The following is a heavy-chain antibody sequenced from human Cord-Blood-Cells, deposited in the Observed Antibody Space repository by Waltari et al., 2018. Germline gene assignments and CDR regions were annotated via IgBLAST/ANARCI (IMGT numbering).Heavy chain of an antibody. J-gene: IGHJ3*02. CDR1: EGTFSSDA. V-gene: IGHV1-69*06. Sequence: QVQLVQSGAEVKKPGSSVKVSCKASEGTFSSDATSWVRQAPGQGREWMGGIIPIFDTANYAQKFQGRVTITADKSTSTAYMELSSLRSEDTAVYYCARGGYYGSGSYYNFAFDIWGQGTMVTVSS. D-gene: IGHD3-10*01. CDR3: ARGGYYGSGSYYNFAFDI. CDR2: IIPIFDTA.